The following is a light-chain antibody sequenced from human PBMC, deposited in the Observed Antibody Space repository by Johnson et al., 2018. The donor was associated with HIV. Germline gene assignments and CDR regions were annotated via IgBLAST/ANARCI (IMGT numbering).Light chain of an antibody. CDR3: GTWDSSLSLFV. J-gene: IGLJ1*01. CDR2: ENH. CDR1: SSNIGNNS. Sequence: QSVLTQPPSVSAAPGQKVTISCSGSSSNIGNNSVSWYQEFPGAAPKLLIYENHKRPSGIPDRFSGSKSGTSATLGITGLQTGDEADYYCGTWDSSLSLFVFGTGTKVTGL. V-gene: IGLV1-51*02.